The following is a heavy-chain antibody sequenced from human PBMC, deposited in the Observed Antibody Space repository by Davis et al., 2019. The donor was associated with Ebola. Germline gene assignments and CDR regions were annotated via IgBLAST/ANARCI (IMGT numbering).Heavy chain of an antibody. J-gene: IGHJ4*02. CDR3: AREGHGLRFDY. Sequence: SVKVSCKASGFTFTSSAVQWVRQARGQRLEWIGWIVVVSGNTNYAQKFQERVTITRDMSTSTAYMELSSLRSEDTAVYYCAREGHGLRFDYWGQGTLVTVSS. CDR2: IVVVSGNT. V-gene: IGHV1-58*01. CDR1: GFTFTSSA.